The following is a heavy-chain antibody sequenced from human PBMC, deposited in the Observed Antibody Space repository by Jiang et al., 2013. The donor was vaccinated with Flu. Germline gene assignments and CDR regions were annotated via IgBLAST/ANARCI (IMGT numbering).Heavy chain of an antibody. D-gene: IGHD5-12*01. J-gene: IGHJ4*02. Sequence: LLKPSETLSLTCAVSGYSISSGYYWGWIRQPPGKGLEWIGSIYHSGSTYYNPSLKSRVTISVDTSKNQFSLKLSSVTAADTAVYYCARLLDSGYDQYYFDYWGQGTLVTVSS. CDR2: IYHSGST. V-gene: IGHV4-38-2*01. CDR1: GYSISSGYY. CDR3: ARLLDSGYDQYYFDY.